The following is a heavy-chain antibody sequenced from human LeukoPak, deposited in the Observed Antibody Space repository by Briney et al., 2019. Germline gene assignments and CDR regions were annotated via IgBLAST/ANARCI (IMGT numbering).Heavy chain of an antibody. V-gene: IGHV4-59*01. J-gene: IGHJ4*02. CDR2: IYYSGST. CDR3: ARDDLYGDYFDY. Sequence: SETLSLTCTVSGGSISSYYWSWIRQPPGKGLEWIGYIYYSGSTNYNPSLKSRVTISVDTSKNQFSLKLSSVTAADTAVYYCARDDLYGDYFDYWGQGTLVTVSS. CDR1: GGSISSYY. D-gene: IGHD4-17*01.